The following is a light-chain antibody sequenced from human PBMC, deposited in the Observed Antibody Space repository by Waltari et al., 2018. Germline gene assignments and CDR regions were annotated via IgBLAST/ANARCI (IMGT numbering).Light chain of an antibody. V-gene: IGKV3-11*01. CDR1: QSVGSY. J-gene: IGKJ2*01. CDR3: QQSSNVTPHT. Sequence: EIVLTQSPATLSWSPGDTATLSCRASQSVGSYLAWYQHKPGQPPTLLIYDASNMATGVPARCRASVSRTDFSLTISSLEAEDFAVYFCQQSSNVTPHTFGQGARLEIK. CDR2: DAS.